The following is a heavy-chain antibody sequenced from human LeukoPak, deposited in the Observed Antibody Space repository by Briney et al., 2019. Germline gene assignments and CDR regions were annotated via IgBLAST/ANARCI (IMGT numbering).Heavy chain of an antibody. Sequence: GGSLRLSXAASGFTFSNAWMSWVRQAPGKGLEWVGRIKSKTDGGTIDYAAPVKGRFTISRDDSKNTMYLQINSLKTEDTAVYYCRRDGFSSMHWGQGTLVTVSS. CDR2: IKSKTDGGTI. D-gene: IGHD5-24*01. J-gene: IGHJ4*02. V-gene: IGHV3-15*01. CDR3: RRDGFSSMH. CDR1: GFTFSNAW.